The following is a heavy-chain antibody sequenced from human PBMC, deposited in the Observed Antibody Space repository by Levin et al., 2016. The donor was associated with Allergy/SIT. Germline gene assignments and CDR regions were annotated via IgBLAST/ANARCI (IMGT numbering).Heavy chain of an antibody. CDR2: INPNSGAT. CDR1: GYNFPGQY. D-gene: IGHD2-2*01. CDR3: ARDESYCASTTCLYFQH. Sequence: ASVVSCKASGYNFPGQYMHWVRQAPGQGLEWMGWINPNSGATHYAQHFQGRVTMTRDTSITTAYMELTRLRSDDTAVYYCARDESYCASTTCLYFQHWGQGTLVTVSS. J-gene: IGHJ1*01. V-gene: IGHV1-2*02.